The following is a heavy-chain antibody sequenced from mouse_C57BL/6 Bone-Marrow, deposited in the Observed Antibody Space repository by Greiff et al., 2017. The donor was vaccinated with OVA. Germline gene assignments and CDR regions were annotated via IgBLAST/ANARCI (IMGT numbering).Heavy chain of an antibody. CDR2: IYPRSGNT. Sequence: QVQLKESGAELARPGASVKLSCKASGYTFTSYGISWVKQRTGQGLEWIGEIYPRSGNTYYNEKFKGKATLTADKSSSTAYMELRSLTSEDSAVYVCAIYDGYYGYWYFDVWGTGTTVTVSS. CDR1: GYTFTSYG. V-gene: IGHV1-81*01. CDR3: AIYDGYYGYWYFDV. D-gene: IGHD2-3*01. J-gene: IGHJ1*03.